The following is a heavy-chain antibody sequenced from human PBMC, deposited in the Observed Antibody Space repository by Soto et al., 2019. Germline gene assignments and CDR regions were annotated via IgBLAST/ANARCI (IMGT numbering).Heavy chain of an antibody. D-gene: IGHD3-10*01. CDR1: GFTFSSYA. CDR2: ISVSDGVT. Sequence: EEQLLESGGGLIQPGGSLRLACAASGFTFSSYAMTWVRQAPGKGLEWVSSISVSDGVTYYADSVKGRLTISRDNSKNTLFLQMNSLRDEDTSVYYCVNDDRISGRRYFDLWGRGTLVTVSS. CDR3: VNDDRISGRRYFDL. V-gene: IGHV3-23*01. J-gene: IGHJ2*01.